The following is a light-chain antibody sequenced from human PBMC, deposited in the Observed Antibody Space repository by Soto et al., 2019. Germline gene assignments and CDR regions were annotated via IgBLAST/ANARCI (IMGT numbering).Light chain of an antibody. CDR2: AAS. CDR1: QGINNY. CDR3: HKHNQGHAVT. Sequence: DIQMTQSPSSMSASVGDRVTISCRASQGINNYVAWYQQKPGKAPKLLIYAASTLQSGVPSRFSGSGSVSDFTLTICILQPEDVATYCGHKHNQGHAVTFGPGTKV. V-gene: IGKV1-27*01. J-gene: IGKJ3*01.